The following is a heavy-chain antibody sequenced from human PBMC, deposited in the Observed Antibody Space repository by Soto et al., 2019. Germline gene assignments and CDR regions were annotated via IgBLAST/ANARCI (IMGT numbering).Heavy chain of an antibody. V-gene: IGHV4-34*01. J-gene: IGHJ4*02. CDR2: INHSGST. CDR1: GGSFSNYF. CDR3: ARDQIQLWLSYYFDY. Sequence: LSLTCAVYGGSFSNYFWSWIRQPPGKGLEWIGEINHSGSTSYHPSLKSRVTILVDNSKNTLYLQMNSLRAEDTAVYYCARDQIQLWLSYYFDYWGQGTLVTVSS. D-gene: IGHD5-18*01.